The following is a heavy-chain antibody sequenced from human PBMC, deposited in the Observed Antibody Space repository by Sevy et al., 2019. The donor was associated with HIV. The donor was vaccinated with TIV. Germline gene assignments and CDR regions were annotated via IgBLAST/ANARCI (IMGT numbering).Heavy chain of an antibody. CDR1: GFTFSSYG. D-gene: IGHD6-19*01. Sequence: GGSLRLSCAASGFTFSSYGMHWVRQAPGKGLEWVAVISYDGSNKYYADSVKGRLTISRDNSKNTQYLQMNSLRAEDTAVYYCAKGDSSGWYYSGQLRLLTVSS. J-gene: IGHJ4*02. V-gene: IGHV3-30*18. CDR2: ISYDGSNK. CDR3: AKGDSSGWYY.